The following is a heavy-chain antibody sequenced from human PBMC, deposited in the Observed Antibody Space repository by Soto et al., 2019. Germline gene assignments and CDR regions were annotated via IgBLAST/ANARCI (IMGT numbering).Heavy chain of an antibody. D-gene: IGHD3-3*01. CDR1: GGSISSYY. CDR3: ARDVLRFLEWWFDP. J-gene: IGHJ5*02. Sequence: SETLSLTCTVSGGSISSYYWSWIRQPAGKGLEWIGRIYTSGSTNYNPSLKSRVTMSVDTSKDQFSLKLSSVTAADTAVYYCARDVLRFLEWWFDPWGQGTLVTVSS. V-gene: IGHV4-4*07. CDR2: IYTSGST.